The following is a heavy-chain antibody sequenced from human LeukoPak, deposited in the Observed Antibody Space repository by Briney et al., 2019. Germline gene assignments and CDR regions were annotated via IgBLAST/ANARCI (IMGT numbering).Heavy chain of an antibody. D-gene: IGHD3-16*01. Sequence: SQTLSLTCTVSGGSVSSGSNYWNWIRQPAGKGLEWIGRIYTSGSTNYNPSLKSRVTISVDTSKNQFSLKVSSVTAADTAVYYCARTVGGVKEFDNWGQGTLVTVSS. CDR3: ARTVGGVKEFDN. CDR1: GGSVSSGSNY. V-gene: IGHV4-61*02. CDR2: IYTSGST. J-gene: IGHJ4*02.